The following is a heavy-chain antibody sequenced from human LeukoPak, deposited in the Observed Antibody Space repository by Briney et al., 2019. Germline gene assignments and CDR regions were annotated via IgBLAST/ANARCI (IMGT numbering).Heavy chain of an antibody. V-gene: IGHV3-11*01. CDR3: ARGHYGMDV. CDR1: GFTFSDYY. CDR2: ISGSGRSI. Sequence: GGSLRLSCAASGFTFSDYYMSWIRQAPGKGLEWVSYISGSGRSIYYPDSVEGRFTISRENAKNSMYLQMNSLRAEDTAVYYCARGHYGMDVWGQGTTVTVSS. J-gene: IGHJ6*02.